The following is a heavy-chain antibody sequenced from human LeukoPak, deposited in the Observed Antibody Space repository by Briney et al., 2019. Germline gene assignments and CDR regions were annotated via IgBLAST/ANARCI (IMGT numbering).Heavy chain of an antibody. CDR3: ARGVSGYCSGGSCYWFDP. D-gene: IGHD2-15*01. CDR1: GYTFTGYY. CDR2: ISAYNGNT. V-gene: IGHV1-18*04. J-gene: IGHJ5*02. Sequence: GASVKVSCKASGYTFTGYYMHWVRQAPGQGLEWMGWISAYNGNTNYAQKLQGRVTMTTDTSTSTAYMELRSLRSDDTAVYYCARGVSGYCSGGSCYWFDPWGQGTLVTVSS.